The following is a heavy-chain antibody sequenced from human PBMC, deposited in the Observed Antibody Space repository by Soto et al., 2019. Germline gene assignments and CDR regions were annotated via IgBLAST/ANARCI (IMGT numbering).Heavy chain of an antibody. CDR1: GYTFTSYA. D-gene: IGHD1-1*01. J-gene: IGHJ4*02. Sequence: QVQLVQSGAEEKKPGASVKVSCKASGYTFTSYAMHWVRQAPGQRLEWMGWINAGNGNTKYSQKFPGRVTITRATSASTAYMELSSLRSEDTAVYYCARDKYNWNEDRFDYWGQGTLVTVSS. CDR2: INAGNGNT. V-gene: IGHV1-3*05. CDR3: ARDKYNWNEDRFDY.